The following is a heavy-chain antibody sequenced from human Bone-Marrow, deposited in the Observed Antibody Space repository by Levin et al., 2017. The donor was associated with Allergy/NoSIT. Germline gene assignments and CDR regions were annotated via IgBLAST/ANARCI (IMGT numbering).Heavy chain of an antibody. CDR2: ISDGGGST. V-gene: IGHV3-23*01. CDR1: GFTFRNYA. CDR3: AKLLWFGEFPYYFDN. J-gene: IGHJ4*02. Sequence: PGGSLRLSCVASGFTFRNYAMSWVRQSPVKGLEWVSMISDGGGSTSYTDSVKGRFTISRDNSKDTVYLQMNSLRAEDTAIYYCAKLLWFGEFPYYFDNWGQGTLVTVSS. D-gene: IGHD3-10*01.